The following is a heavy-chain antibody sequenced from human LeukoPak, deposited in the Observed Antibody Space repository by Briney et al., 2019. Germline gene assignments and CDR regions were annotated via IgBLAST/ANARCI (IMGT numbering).Heavy chain of an antibody. CDR3: ARARRDIVVVPAGMDV. CDR2: IWYDGSNK. CDR1: GFTFSSYG. V-gene: IGHV3-33*01. Sequence: PGRSLRLSCAASGFTFSSYGMHWVRQAPGKGLEWVAIIWYDGSNKYYADSVKGRFTISRDNSKNTLYLQMNSLRAEDTAVYYCARARRDIVVVPAGMDVWGKGTTVTVSS. J-gene: IGHJ6*04. D-gene: IGHD2-2*01.